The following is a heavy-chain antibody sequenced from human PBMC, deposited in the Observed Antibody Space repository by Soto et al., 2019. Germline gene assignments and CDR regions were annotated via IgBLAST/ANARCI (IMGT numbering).Heavy chain of an antibody. Sequence: GGSLRLSCAASGFTFSSYSMNWVRQAPGKGLEWVSYISSSSSTIYYADSVKGRFTISRDNAKNSLYLQMNSLRDEDTAVYYCARDPLAVASGWGYNWFDPWGQGTLVTVSS. J-gene: IGHJ5*02. CDR1: GFTFSSYS. D-gene: IGHD6-19*01. CDR2: ISSSSSTI. V-gene: IGHV3-48*02. CDR3: ARDPLAVASGWGYNWFDP.